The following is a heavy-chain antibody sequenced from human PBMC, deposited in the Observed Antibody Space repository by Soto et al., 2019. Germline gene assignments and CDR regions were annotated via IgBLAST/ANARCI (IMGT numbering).Heavy chain of an antibody. Sequence: ASVKVSCEASGYTFTSYGISWVRQAPGQGLEWMGWISAYNGNTNYAQKLQGRVTMTTDTSTSTAYMELRSLRSDDTAVYYCAREGGYDFDNWFDPWGQGTLVTVSS. D-gene: IGHD5-12*01. CDR3: AREGGYDFDNWFDP. J-gene: IGHJ5*02. CDR2: ISAYNGNT. CDR1: GYTFTSYG. V-gene: IGHV1-18*01.